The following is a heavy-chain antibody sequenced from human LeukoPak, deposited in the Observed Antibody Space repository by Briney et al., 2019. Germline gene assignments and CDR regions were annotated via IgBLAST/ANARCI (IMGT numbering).Heavy chain of an antibody. CDR2: ISSSSIYI. CDR1: GFSFSSYA. J-gene: IGHJ4*02. Sequence: GGSLRLSCAASGFSFSSYAMSWVRQAPGKGLEWVSCISSSSIYIYYADSLKGRFTISRDNAKNSLYLQMNSLRAEDTAVYYCAKWDTAMVTGTLRGAFDYWGQGTLVTVSS. CDR3: AKWDTAMVTGTLRGAFDY. V-gene: IGHV3-21*04. D-gene: IGHD5-18*01.